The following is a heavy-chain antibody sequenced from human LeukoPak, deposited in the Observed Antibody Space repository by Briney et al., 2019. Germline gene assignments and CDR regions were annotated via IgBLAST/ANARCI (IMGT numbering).Heavy chain of an antibody. J-gene: IGHJ5*02. V-gene: IGHV4-39*01. CDR3: AQSLGSGNWIGNWFDP. CDR2: IYYTGRT. CDR1: GGSISSSSHS. Sequence: AETLSLTCTVSGGSISSSSHSWGWIRQPPGKGLEWTLSIYYTGRTYYNPSLESRLTISVDTSKNQFSLKLTSVTAADTAIYYCAQSLGSGNWIGNWFDPWGQGTLVTVSS. D-gene: IGHD1-1*01.